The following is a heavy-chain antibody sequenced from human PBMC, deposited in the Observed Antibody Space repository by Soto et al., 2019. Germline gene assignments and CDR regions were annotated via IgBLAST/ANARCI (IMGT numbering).Heavy chain of an antibody. Sequence: QVQLVESGGGVVQPGRSLRLSCAASGFTFSSYGMHWVRQAPGKGLEWVAVISYDGSNKYYADSVKGRFTISRDNSKNKRYLQMSSLRAEDTAVYYCANDDGGGPFDYWGQGTLVTVSS. CDR2: ISYDGSNK. V-gene: IGHV3-30*18. D-gene: IGHD2-15*01. J-gene: IGHJ4*02. CDR1: GFTFSSYG. CDR3: ANDDGGGPFDY.